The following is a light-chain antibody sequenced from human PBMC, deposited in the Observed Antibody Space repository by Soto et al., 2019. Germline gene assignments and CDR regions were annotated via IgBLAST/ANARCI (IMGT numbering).Light chain of an antibody. CDR2: EVS. J-gene: IGLJ1*01. CDR1: SSDVGGYDY. Sequence: QSALTQPASVSGSPGQSITISCTGTSSDVGGYDYVSWYQQHPGKAPKLRITEVSNRPSGVSDRFSGSKSGRTASLTISGLQAEDEADYYCSSYTSTSTSVFGSGTKLTVL. V-gene: IGLV2-14*01. CDR3: SSYTSTSTSV.